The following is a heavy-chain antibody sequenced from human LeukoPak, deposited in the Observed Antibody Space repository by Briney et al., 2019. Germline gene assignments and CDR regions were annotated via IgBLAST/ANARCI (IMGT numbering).Heavy chain of an antibody. V-gene: IGHV3-21*01. Sequence: GGSLRLSCAASGFTFSNHNMNWVRQAPGKGLEWVSSISTSSSYIYYADSVKGRFTISRDNAKNSLYLQMNSLRAEDTAVYYCAKDDDWGRYKHWGQGTLVTVSS. CDR2: ISTSSSYI. CDR1: GFTFSNHN. CDR3: AKDDDWGRYKH. J-gene: IGHJ1*01. D-gene: IGHD3-16*01.